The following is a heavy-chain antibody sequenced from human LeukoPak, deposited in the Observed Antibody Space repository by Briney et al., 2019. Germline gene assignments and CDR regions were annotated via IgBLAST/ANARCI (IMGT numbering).Heavy chain of an antibody. CDR1: GYTFTSYY. CDR3: ARDLDDAFDI. J-gene: IGHJ3*02. CDR2: IIPIFGTA. V-gene: IGHV1-69*13. Sequence: GASVKVSCKASGYTFTSYYMHWVRQAPGQGLEWMGGIIPIFGTANYAQKFQGRVTITADESTSTAYMELSSLRSEDTAVYYCARDLDDAFDIWGQGTMVTVSS.